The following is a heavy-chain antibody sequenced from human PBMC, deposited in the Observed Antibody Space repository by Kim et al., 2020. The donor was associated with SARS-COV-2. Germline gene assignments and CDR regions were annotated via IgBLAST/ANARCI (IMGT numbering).Heavy chain of an antibody. D-gene: IGHD3-16*01. Sequence: GGSLRLSCAASGFTFSSYSMNWVRQAPGKGLEWVSSISSSSRYIYYADSVKGRFTISRDNAKNSLYLQMNSLRAEDTAVYYCAGSQGSLGNYYYYGMDVWGQGTTVTVSS. CDR3: AGSQGSLGNYYYYGMDV. V-gene: IGHV3-21*01. J-gene: IGHJ6*02. CDR2: ISSSSRYI. CDR1: GFTFSSYS.